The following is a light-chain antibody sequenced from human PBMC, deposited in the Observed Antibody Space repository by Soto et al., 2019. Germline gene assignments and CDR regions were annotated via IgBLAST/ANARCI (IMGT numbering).Light chain of an antibody. Sequence: DIEMTQSPSSMSASVGDRVTITCRASQSISSFLNWYQQKRGKAPKLLIHGATALQSGVPLRFSGSGSGTDFSLTISSLQPDDFATYYCQHYNSYSEAFGRGTKV. J-gene: IGKJ1*01. V-gene: IGKV1-16*01. CDR1: QSISSF. CDR3: QHYNSYSEA. CDR2: GAT.